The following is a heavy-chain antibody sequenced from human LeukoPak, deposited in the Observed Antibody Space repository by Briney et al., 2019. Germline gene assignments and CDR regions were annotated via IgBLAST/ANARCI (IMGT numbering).Heavy chain of an antibody. CDR1: GGSISSSDYY. CDR3: ASGSTVTPWYFDL. Sequence: SQTLSLTCTVSGGSISSSDYYWSWIRQPPGKGLEWIGYIYYSGSTYYNPSLKSRVTISVDTSKNQFSLKLSSVTAADTAVYYCASGSTVTPWYFDLWGRGTLVTVSS. J-gene: IGHJ2*01. V-gene: IGHV4-30-4*08. D-gene: IGHD4-17*01. CDR2: IYYSGST.